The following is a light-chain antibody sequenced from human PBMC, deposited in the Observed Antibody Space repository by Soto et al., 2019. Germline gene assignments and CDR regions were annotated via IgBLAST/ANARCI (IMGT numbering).Light chain of an antibody. V-gene: IGKV1-6*02. Sequence: IQMTQSPSSLSASVGDRVTLTCRSSRSIRNDLAWYQQRPGKAPRILVYGASSLAPGAPSRFSGSGSGTDFTLTIIGLQAEDFASDYSLQDYDSPYTFGHATTLHI. CDR1: RSIRND. CDR3: LQDYDSPYT. CDR2: GAS. J-gene: IGKJ2*01.